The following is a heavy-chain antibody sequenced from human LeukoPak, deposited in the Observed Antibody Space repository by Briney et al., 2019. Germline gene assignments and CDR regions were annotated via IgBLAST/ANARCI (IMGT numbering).Heavy chain of an antibody. Sequence: GASVKVSCKASGYTFTGYYMHWVRQAPRQGLEWMGWINPNSGATNYAQKFQGRVTMTRDTSISTAYMELSRLRSDDTAVYYCARGNKSGYDLDWGQGTLVTVSS. CDR3: ARGNKSGYDLD. V-gene: IGHV1-2*02. CDR1: GYTFTGYY. CDR2: INPNSGAT. J-gene: IGHJ4*02. D-gene: IGHD5-12*01.